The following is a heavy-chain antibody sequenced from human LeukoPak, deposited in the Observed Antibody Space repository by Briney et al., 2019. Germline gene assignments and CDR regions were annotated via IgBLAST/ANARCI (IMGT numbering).Heavy chain of an antibody. CDR1: GFTFSSYG. CDR2: IGSTSSYI. V-gene: IGHV3-21*01. Sequence: GGSLGLSCAASGFTFSSYGMNCVRQAPGKGLECVSSIGSTSSYIYYADSVKGRFTISRDNAKNSLYLQMNSLRAEDTAVYYCARRYYDSGGYSDHWGQGTLVTVSS. J-gene: IGHJ5*02. D-gene: IGHD3-22*01. CDR3: ARRYYDSGGYSDH.